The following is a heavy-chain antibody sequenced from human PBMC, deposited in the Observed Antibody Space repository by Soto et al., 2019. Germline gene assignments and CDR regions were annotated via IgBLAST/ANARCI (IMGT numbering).Heavy chain of an antibody. CDR3: ARDIDNRDYYYGLDV. CDR2: ISNSGNTI. V-gene: IGHV3-48*03. Sequence: SLRLSCLASVFVFKNYEMNWGRQAPGKGLEWISYISNSGNTIYVADSMRGRFTISRDNAKNSLFLQMNSLRADDTAVYYCARDIDNRDYYYGLDVWGQGTTVTVSS. D-gene: IGHD1-20*01. CDR1: VFVFKNYE. J-gene: IGHJ6*02.